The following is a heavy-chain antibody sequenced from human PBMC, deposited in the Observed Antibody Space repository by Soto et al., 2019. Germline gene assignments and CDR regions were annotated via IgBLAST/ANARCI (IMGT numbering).Heavy chain of an antibody. D-gene: IGHD4-4*01. CDR3: AMYDYNGYYFDY. CDR2: INPSGGST. J-gene: IGHJ4*02. Sequence: QVQLVQSGAEVKKPGASVKVSCKASGYTFSTYYMHWVRQAPGQGYEWMGIINPSGGSTTYAQKFHGRVTMTRDTSTTTVYMELSSLKSEDTAVYYCAMYDYNGYYFDYWGKGTLVTVSS. CDR1: GYTFSTYY. V-gene: IGHV1-46*01.